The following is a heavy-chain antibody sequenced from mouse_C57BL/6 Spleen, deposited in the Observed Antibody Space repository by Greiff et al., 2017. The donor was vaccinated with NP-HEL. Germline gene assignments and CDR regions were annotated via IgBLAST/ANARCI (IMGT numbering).Heavy chain of an antibody. CDR3: ARDTGDYFDY. D-gene: IGHD1-1*02. CDR2: INYDGSST. CDR1: GFTFSDYY. Sequence: EVQLQQSEGGLVQPGSSMKLSCTASGFTFSDYYMAWVRQVPEKGLEWVANINYDGSSTYYLDSLKSRFIISRDNAKNILYLQMSSLKSEDTATYYCARDTGDYFDYWGQGTTLTVSS. J-gene: IGHJ2*01. V-gene: IGHV5-16*01.